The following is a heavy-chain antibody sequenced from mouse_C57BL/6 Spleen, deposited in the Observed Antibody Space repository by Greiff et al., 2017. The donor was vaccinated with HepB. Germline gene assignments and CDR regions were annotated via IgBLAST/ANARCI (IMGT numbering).Heavy chain of an antibody. J-gene: IGHJ2*01. V-gene: IGHV1-53*01. D-gene: IGHD1-1*01. CDR2: INPSNGGT. CDR3: ARRSFTTVVARGYFDY. Sequence: VQLQQPGTELVKPGASVKLSCKASGYTFTSYWMHWVKQRPGQGLEWIGNINPSNGGTNYNEKFKSKATLTVDKSSSTAYMQLSSLTSEDSAVYYCARRSFTTVVARGYFDYWGQGTTLTVSS. CDR1: GYTFTSYW.